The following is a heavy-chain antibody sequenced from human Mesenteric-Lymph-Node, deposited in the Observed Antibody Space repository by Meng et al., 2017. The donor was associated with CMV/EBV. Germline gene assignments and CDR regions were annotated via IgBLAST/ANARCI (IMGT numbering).Heavy chain of an antibody. CDR3: ARDLRLQYYYYPMDV. Sequence: LTGAASGFTFSNYWMSWVRQAPGKGLEWVSYISSSGSTIYYADSVKGRFTVSRDNAKNSLFLQMDSLRAEDTAVYYCARDLRLQYYYYPMDVWGQGTTVTVSS. V-gene: IGHV3-48*04. J-gene: IGHJ6*02. CDR2: ISSSGSTI. CDR1: GFTFSNYW.